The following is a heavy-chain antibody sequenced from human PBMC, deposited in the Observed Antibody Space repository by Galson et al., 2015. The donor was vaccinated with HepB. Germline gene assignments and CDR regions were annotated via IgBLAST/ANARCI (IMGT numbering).Heavy chain of an antibody. J-gene: IGHJ3*02. V-gene: IGHV3-48*02. CDR3: ARLYYDSSGSYYWGAFDI. CDR1: GFTFSSYS. CDR2: ISSSRKTI. Sequence: SLRLSCAASGFTFSSYSMNWVRQAPGKGLEWLPYISSSRKTIYYADSVKGRFTISRDNAKNSLYLQMNSLRDEDTAVYYCARLYYDSSGSYYWGAFDIWGQGTMVTVSS. D-gene: IGHD3-22*01.